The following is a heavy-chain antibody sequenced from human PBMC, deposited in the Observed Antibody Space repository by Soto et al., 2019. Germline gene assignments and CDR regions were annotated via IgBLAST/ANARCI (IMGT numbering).Heavy chain of an antibody. Sequence: SETLSLTCTVSGGSISNYYWTWIRQPAGKGLEWIGYISRSGSTYFSPSLKSRVSISVDTSTNQFSLRLSSVTAADTAVYYCARQRPPRGPNYYSFSDFYHGVFDPWGQGTLVTVSS. CDR2: ISRSGST. CDR1: GGSISNYY. D-gene: IGHD3-10*01. CDR3: ARQRPPRGPNYYSFSDFYHGVFDP. V-gene: IGHV4-59*06. J-gene: IGHJ5*02.